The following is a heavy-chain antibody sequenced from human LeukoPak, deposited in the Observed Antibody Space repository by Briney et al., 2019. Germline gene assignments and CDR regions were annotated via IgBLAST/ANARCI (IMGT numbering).Heavy chain of an antibody. CDR2: IIPILGIA. V-gene: IGHV1-69*04. D-gene: IGHD2-21*02. Sequence: SVKVSCKASGGTFSSYAISRVRQAPGQGLEWMGRIIPILGIANYAQKFQGRVTITADKSTSTAYMELSSLRSEDTAVYYCAREIVVVTAIRHESYYYGMDVWGQGTTVTVSS. CDR3: AREIVVVTAIRHESYYYGMDV. CDR1: GGTFSSYA. J-gene: IGHJ6*02.